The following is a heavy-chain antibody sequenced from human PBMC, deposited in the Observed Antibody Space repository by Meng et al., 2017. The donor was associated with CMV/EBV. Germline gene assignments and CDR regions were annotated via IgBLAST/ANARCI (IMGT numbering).Heavy chain of an antibody. CDR1: GFTFSSYW. D-gene: IGHD6-6*01. CDR3: ARDWSSSADWYFDL. J-gene: IGHJ2*01. V-gene: IGHV3-7*01. CDR2: IKQDGSEK. Sequence: GGSLRLSCAASGFTFSSYWMSWVRQAPGKGLEWVANIKQDGSEKYYVDSVKGRFTISRDNAKNSLYLQMNSLRAEDTAVYYCARDWSSSADWYFDLWGRGTLVTVSS.